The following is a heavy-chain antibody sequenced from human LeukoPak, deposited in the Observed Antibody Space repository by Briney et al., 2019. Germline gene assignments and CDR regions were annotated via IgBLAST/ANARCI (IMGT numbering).Heavy chain of an antibody. D-gene: IGHD2-15*01. CDR1: GGSISSSSYY. CDR2: IYYSGST. Sequence: SETLSLTCTVSGGSISSSSYYWGWIRQPPGKGLEWIGSIYYSGSTYYNPSLKSRVTISVDTSKNQFSLKLSSVTAADTAVYYCARLTPTIDYWGQGTPVTVSS. CDR3: ARLTPTIDY. J-gene: IGHJ4*02. V-gene: IGHV4-39*01.